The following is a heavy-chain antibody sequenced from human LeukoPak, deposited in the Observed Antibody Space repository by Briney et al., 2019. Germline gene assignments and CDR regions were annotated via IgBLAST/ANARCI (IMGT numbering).Heavy chain of an antibody. J-gene: IGHJ3*02. CDR2: ISAYNGNT. Sequence: ASVKVSCKASGYTFTSYGISWVRQAPGQGLEWMGWISAYNGNTNYAQKLQGRVTMTTDTSTSTAYMELRSLRSEDTAVYYCARDGSSGYASDAFDIWGQGTMVTVSS. V-gene: IGHV1-18*01. CDR1: GYTFTSYG. D-gene: IGHD3-22*01. CDR3: ARDGSSGYASDAFDI.